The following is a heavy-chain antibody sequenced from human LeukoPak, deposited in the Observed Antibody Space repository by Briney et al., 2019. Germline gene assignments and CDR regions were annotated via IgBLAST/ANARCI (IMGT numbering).Heavy chain of an antibody. V-gene: IGHV3-33*01. Sequence: PGRSLRLSCVASGFTFSNHGMHWVRQAPGKGLEWVALIYYDGTIKNYVDSVKGRFTISRDNSKNTLSLQMNSLRADDTAVYYCARDRGKDYLDYWGQGTLVTVSS. CDR3: ARDRGKDYLDY. CDR2: IYYDGTIK. J-gene: IGHJ4*02. CDR1: GFTFSNHG. D-gene: IGHD3-10*01.